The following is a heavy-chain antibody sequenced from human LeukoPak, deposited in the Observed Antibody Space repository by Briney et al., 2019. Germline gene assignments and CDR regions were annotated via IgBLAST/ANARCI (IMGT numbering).Heavy chain of an antibody. CDR1: GGSFSGYY. CDR2: IIHRGSN. CDR3: ARHRGYCSGGSCYGGFDY. Sequence: PSETLSLTCAVYGGSFSGYYWRWIRQPPGKGLEWIGEIIHRGSNNYNPSLKSRVTISVDTSKNQFSLKLSSVTAADTAVYYCARHRGYCSGGSCYGGFDYWGQGTLVTVSS. J-gene: IGHJ4*02. D-gene: IGHD2-15*01. V-gene: IGHV4-34*12.